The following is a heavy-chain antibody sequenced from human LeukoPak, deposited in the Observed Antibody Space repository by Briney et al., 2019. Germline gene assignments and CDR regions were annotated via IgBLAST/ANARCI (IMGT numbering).Heavy chain of an antibody. CDR2: LISSNAYI. CDR3: ARDWGGYCSSTSCYSHMDV. CDR1: GFTFSRYT. V-gene: IGHV3-21*01. D-gene: IGHD2-2*01. J-gene: IGHJ6*03. Sequence: GSLRLSRAASGFTFSRYTMNLVRQAPGEGLEWGSSLISSNAYISYADSVKGRFTVSRDNAKNSLYLQMISLRAEDTAVYYCARDWGGYCSSTSCYSHMDVWGKGTTVTVSS.